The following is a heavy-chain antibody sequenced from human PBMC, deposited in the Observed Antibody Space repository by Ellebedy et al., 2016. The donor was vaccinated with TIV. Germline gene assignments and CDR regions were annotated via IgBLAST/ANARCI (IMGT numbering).Heavy chain of an antibody. V-gene: IGHV3-74*01. J-gene: IGHJ6*02. CDR3: ARDRIRHFDPYYYYGMDV. CDR2: VSDDRRRT. CDR1: GFPIRNYW. Sequence: PGGSLRLSCAASGFPIRNYWMHWVRQAPGKGLEWVARVSDDRRRTVYADSVKGRFTISGDSAKNTVYLQMRSLRDEDTAVYYCARDRIRHFDPYYYYGMDVWGQGTTVTVSS. D-gene: IGHD3-9*01.